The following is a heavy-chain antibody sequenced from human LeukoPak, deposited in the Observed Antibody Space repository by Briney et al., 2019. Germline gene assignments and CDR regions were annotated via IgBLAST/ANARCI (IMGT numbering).Heavy chain of an antibody. J-gene: IGHJ4*02. CDR1: GFTFSSYG. Sequence: GGSLRLSCAASGFTFSSYGMHWVRQAPGKGLEWVSFIRYDGSNKYYADSVKDRFTISRHNSKNTLYLQMNSLRAEDTAVYYCAKDSTSGRFLKGLLAGGGDYWGQGTLVTVSS. V-gene: IGHV3-30*02. CDR3: AKDSTSGRFLKGLLAGGGDY. CDR2: IRYDGSNK. D-gene: IGHD3-3*01.